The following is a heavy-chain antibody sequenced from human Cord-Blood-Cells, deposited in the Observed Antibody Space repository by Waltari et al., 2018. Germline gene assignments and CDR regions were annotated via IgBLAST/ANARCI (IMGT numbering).Heavy chain of an antibody. Sequence: EVQLVESGGGLVQPGGSLRLSCAASGFTFSSYEMNWVRQAPGKGLELVSYISSSGSTIYYADSVKGRFTISRDNAKNSLYLQMNSLRAEDTAVYYCARDGGSYTWFDYWGQGTLVTVSS. J-gene: IGHJ4*02. CDR2: ISSSGSTI. CDR3: ARDGGSYTWFDY. V-gene: IGHV3-48*03. CDR1: GFTFSSYE. D-gene: IGHD1-26*01.